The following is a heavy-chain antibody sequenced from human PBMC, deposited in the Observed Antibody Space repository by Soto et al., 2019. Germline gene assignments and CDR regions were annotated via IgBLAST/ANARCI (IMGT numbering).Heavy chain of an antibody. J-gene: IGHJ4*02. CDR3: ARLVAAATALLRSEIDY. CDR1: GYSFTSYW. Sequence: PGESLKISCKGSGYSFTSYWISWVRQMPGKGLEWMGRIDPSDSYTNYSPSFQGHVTISADKSISTAYLQWSSLKASDTAMYYCARLVAAATALLRSEIDYWGQGTLVTVSS. V-gene: IGHV5-10-1*01. CDR2: IDPSDSYT. D-gene: IGHD2-15*01.